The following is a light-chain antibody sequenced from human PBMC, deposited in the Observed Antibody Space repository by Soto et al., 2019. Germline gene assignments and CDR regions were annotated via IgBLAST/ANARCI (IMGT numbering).Light chain of an antibody. Sequence: EIVLTQSPVTLSLSPGERATLSCRASQSVGSFLAWYQQKPGQAPRLLIYDASNRATGIPARFSGSGSGTDFTLTISSLEPEDFAVYYCQQRSNWPPATFGGGTKVEIK. CDR2: DAS. CDR1: QSVGSF. V-gene: IGKV3-11*01. CDR3: QQRSNWPPAT. J-gene: IGKJ4*01.